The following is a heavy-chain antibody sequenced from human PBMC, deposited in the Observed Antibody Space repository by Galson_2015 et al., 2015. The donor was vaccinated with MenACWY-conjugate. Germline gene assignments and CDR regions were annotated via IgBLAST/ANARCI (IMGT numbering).Heavy chain of an antibody. CDR1: GFAFGDYL. CDR2: IQSKNYGANT. J-gene: IGHJ5*02. CDR3: TRDDRRYSSRTICPFDH. D-gene: IGHD6-19*01. Sequence: SLRLSCATSGFAFGDYLMGWFRQAPGKGLEWVGYIQSKNYGANTQYAASVNDRFTISRDDSRSIDYLQMNSLKTEDTAPYYCTRDDRRYSSRTICPFDHWGQGTLVTVSS. V-gene: IGHV3-49*03.